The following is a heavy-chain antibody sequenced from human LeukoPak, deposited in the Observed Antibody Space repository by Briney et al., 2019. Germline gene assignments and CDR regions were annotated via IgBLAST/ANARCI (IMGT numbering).Heavy chain of an antibody. J-gene: IGHJ4*02. D-gene: IGHD6-6*01. CDR1: GFTFSTSG. CDR3: AKDRKSTSFLDY. CDR2: ISSDGFDK. Sequence: GRSLRLSCAASGFTFSTSGMHWVRQAPGKGLEWVAVISSDGFDKYYADSVKCRFTISRDNSKSAVYLQMNSLRAEDTAVYYCAKDRKSTSFLDYWGQGTLVTASS. V-gene: IGHV3-33*05.